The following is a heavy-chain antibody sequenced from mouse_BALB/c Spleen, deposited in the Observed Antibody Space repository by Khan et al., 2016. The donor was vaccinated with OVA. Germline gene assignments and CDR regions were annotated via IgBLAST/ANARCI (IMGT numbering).Heavy chain of an antibody. Sequence: QVQLQQSGPELVKPGASLKVSCKASGYTFTDYIIGWVKQSTRQGLEWIGDIFPGSDTPYYNEKFKDRATLPADKSANTAYMQLSSLTSDDSAVYCCARGGYAAFAYWGQGTLVTVSA. CDR3: ARGGYAAFAY. CDR1: GYTFTDYI. D-gene: IGHD2-14*01. J-gene: IGHJ3*01. V-gene: IGHV1-77*01. CDR2: IFPGSDTP.